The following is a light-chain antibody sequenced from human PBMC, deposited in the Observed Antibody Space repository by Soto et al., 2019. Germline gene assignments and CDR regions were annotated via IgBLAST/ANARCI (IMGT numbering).Light chain of an antibody. CDR3: QQRSNRPVT. J-gene: IGKJ4*01. V-gene: IGKV3-11*01. CDR1: QSVSSY. CDR2: DAS. Sequence: EIVLTQSPATLSLSPGERATLSCRASQSVSSYLAWYQQKPGQAPRLLLCDASNRATGIPARFSGSGSGNDFTLTISSLEPEDFEVYYCQQRSNRPVTFGGGTKVEIK.